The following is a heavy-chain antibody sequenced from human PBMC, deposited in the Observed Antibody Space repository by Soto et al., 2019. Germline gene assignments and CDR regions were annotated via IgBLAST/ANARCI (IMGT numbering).Heavy chain of an antibody. J-gene: IGHJ6*02. V-gene: IGHV3-23*01. Sequence: EVQLLESGGGLVQPGGSLRLSCAASGFTFSSYAMSWVRQAPGKGLEWVLAISGSGGSTYYADSVKGRFTISRDNSKNTLYLQMNSLRAEDTAVYYCGLIVVVPAAIGISGMDVWGQGTTVTVSS. CDR3: GLIVVVPAAIGISGMDV. CDR1: GFTFSSYA. D-gene: IGHD2-2*02. CDR2: ISGSGGST.